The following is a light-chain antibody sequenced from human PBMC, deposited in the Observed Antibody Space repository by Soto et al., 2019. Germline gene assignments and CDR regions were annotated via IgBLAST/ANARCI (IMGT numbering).Light chain of an antibody. J-gene: IGKJ3*01. Sequence: DIQMTQSPSTLSASVGDRVIITCRTSQSFSSWLACYQQKPGEAPNLLIYKASTLQRGVPSRFSGSGAGTEFTLIIASLKPDDFATYYCQQYSSYSAFTFGPGTKVDVK. CDR3: QQYSSYSAFT. CDR2: KAS. V-gene: IGKV1-5*03. CDR1: QSFSSW.